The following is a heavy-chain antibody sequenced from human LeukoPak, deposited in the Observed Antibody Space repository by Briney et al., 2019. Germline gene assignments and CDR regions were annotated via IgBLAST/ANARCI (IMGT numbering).Heavy chain of an antibody. CDR1: GFTFSSYG. CDR3: AKTGEVGATRGAFDY. D-gene: IGHD1-26*01. V-gene: IGHV3-30*02. CDR2: IRYDGSNK. J-gene: IGHJ4*02. Sequence: GGSLRLSCAASGFTFSSYGMHWVRQAPGKGLEWVAFIRYDGSNKYYADSVKGRFTISRDNSKNTLYLQMNSLRAEDTAVYYCAKTGEVGATRGAFDYWGQGTLVTVSS.